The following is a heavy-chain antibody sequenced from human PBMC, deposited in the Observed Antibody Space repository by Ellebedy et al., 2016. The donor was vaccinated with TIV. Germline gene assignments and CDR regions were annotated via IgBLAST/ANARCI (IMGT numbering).Heavy chain of an antibody. CDR3: ARVRYMEAAAAPLDV. V-gene: IGHV6-1*01. CDR2: TYYRSKWYN. Sequence: SQTLSLTXXISGDSVSSNSAAWSWIRQSPSRGLEWLGRTYYRSKWYNDYAVSVKSRITINPDTSKNQFSLQLNSVTPEDTAVYYCARVRYMEAAAAPLDVWGQGTTVTVSS. J-gene: IGHJ6*02. D-gene: IGHD6-13*01. CDR1: GDSVSSNSAA.